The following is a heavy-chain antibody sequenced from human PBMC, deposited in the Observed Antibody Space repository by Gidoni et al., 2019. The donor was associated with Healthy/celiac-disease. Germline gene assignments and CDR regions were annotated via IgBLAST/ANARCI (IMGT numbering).Heavy chain of an antibody. CDR3: ARDDSSYFVGYNWFDP. V-gene: IGHV1-8*01. CDR1: GYTFTSYD. J-gene: IGHJ5*02. D-gene: IGHD6-6*01. CDR2: MNPNSGNT. Sequence: QVQLVQSGAEVKKPGAAAKVPCKASGYTFTSYDINWVRHATGQGLEWMGWMNPNSGNTGYAQKFQGRVTMTSNTSIRTAYMELSSLRSEDTAVYYCARDDSSYFVGYNWFDPWGQGTLVTVSS.